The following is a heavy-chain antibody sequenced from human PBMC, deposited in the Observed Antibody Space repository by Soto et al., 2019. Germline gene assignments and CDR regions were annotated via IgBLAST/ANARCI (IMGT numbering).Heavy chain of an antibody. Sequence: HVQLQASGPGLVKPSETLSLTCTVSGGSISTYYWSWIRQPPGKGLEWIGYIYYDGSTSYNPSVGSRVPRGVASSKSQCSRIMSSMTSADTAVYYCARAQLSSGLYVWFDPWGQGALVTVFS. CDR1: GGSISTYY. V-gene: IGHV4-59*01. D-gene: IGHD6-25*01. CDR3: ARAQLSSGLYVWFDP. CDR2: IYYDGST. J-gene: IGHJ5*02.